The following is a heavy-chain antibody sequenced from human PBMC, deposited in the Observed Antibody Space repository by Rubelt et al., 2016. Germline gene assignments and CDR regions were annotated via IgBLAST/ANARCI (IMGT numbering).Heavy chain of an antibody. CDR2: INPNSGGT. J-gene: IGHJ4*02. Sequence: QVQLVQSGAEVKKPGSSVKVSCKASGGTFSSYAISWVRQAPGQGLEWMGWINPNSGGTNYAQKFQGRVTMTRDTSIRTAYMELSRLGSDDTAVYYCARDLYKGPRWLVAYWGQGTLVTVSS. CDR3: ARDLYKGPRWLVAY. V-gene: IGHV1-2*02. CDR1: GGTFSSYA. D-gene: IGHD6-19*01.